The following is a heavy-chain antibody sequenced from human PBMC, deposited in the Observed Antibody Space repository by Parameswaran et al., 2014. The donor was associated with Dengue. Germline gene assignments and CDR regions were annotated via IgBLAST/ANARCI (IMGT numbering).Heavy chain of an antibody. CDR3: AREVRYQLQNYNYYGLDV. D-gene: IGHD2-2*01. J-gene: IGHJ6*02. V-gene: IGHV1-18*01. Sequence: WVRQAPGQGLEWMGWISAYNGNTNYAQKLQGRVTMTTDTSTSTAYMELRSLRSDDTAVYYCAREVRYQLQNYNYYGLDVWGQGTTVTVSS. CDR2: ISAYNGNT.